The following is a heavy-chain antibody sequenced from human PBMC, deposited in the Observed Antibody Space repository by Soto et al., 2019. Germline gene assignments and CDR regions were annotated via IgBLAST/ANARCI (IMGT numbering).Heavy chain of an antibody. CDR1: GYTFTGYY. D-gene: IGHD3-10*01. CDR3: ARVPPPFIHYYGSVNYEVFGL. J-gene: IGHJ3*01. V-gene: IGHV1-2*04. CDR2: INPNTGGT. Sequence: QVQLVQSGAEVKKPGASVKVSCKASGYTFTGYYMHWVRQAPGQGLEWMGWINPNTGGTNYAQKFQDWVTLPGYTSMSTDYMELSRLRPGSTALYYCARVPPPFIHYYGSVNYEVFGLWGQGTMVTVSS.